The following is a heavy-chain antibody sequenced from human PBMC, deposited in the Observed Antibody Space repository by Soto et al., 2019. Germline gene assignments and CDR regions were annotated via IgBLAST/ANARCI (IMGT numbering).Heavy chain of an antibody. CDR3: ARGGRVAAAGMGYYYYGMDV. Sequence: PGGSLRLSCAASGFTVSSNYMSWVRQAPGKGLEWVSVIYSGGSTYYADSVKGRFTISRDNSKNTLYLQMNSLRAEDTAVYYCARGGRVAAAGMGYYYYGMDVWGQGTTVTVSS. CDR2: IYSGGST. J-gene: IGHJ6*02. V-gene: IGHV3-66*01. D-gene: IGHD6-13*01. CDR1: GFTVSSNY.